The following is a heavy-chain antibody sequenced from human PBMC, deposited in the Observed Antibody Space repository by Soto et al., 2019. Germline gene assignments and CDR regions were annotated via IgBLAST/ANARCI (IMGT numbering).Heavy chain of an antibody. J-gene: IGHJ6*02. Sequence: ASVKVSCKASGYTLTSYDINWVRQATGQGLEWMGWMNPNSGNTGYAQKFQGRVTMTRNTSIGTAYMELSSLRSEDTAVYYCARGDTAMVIHYYYYGMDVWGQGTTVTVSS. V-gene: IGHV1-8*01. CDR1: GYTLTSYD. D-gene: IGHD5-18*01. CDR3: ARGDTAMVIHYYYYGMDV. CDR2: MNPNSGNT.